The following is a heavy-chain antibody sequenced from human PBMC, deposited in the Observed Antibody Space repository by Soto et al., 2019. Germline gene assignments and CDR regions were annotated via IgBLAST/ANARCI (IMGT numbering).Heavy chain of an antibody. D-gene: IGHD6-13*01. Sequence: GGSLRLSCSASGFSFSDYYMTWVRQAPGKGLEWISYISGSGTNIYYAESVEGRFTISRDNSENTLYLQMGSLRAEDMALYYCARRGYGSRWPNVYMDVWGKGTTVTVSS. J-gene: IGHJ6*03. V-gene: IGHV3-11*04. CDR2: ISGSGTNI. CDR1: GFSFSDYY. CDR3: ARRGYGSRWPNVYMDV.